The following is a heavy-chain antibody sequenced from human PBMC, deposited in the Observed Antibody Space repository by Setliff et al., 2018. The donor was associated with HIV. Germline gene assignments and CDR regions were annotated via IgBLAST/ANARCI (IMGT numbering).Heavy chain of an antibody. Sequence: ASVKVSCKASGGTFGSYAISWVRQAPGQGLEWLGGIVPIFETTNYAQKFQGRVTITADKSTSTIYMELSSLRSDDTAVYYCARGQGVHFWVNDAFDIWGQGTMVTVSS. V-gene: IGHV1-69*06. D-gene: IGHD3-10*01. CDR1: GGTFGSYA. CDR2: IVPIFETT. CDR3: ARGQGVHFWVNDAFDI. J-gene: IGHJ3*02.